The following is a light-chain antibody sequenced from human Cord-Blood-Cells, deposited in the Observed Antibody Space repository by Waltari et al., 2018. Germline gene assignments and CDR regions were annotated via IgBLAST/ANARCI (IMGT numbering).Light chain of an antibody. J-gene: IGKJ5*01. V-gene: IGKV1-5*01. CDR1: QSISSW. CDR3: QQLNSYPFT. Sequence: DIQMTPSPSTLSASVGDRVTITCRASQSISSWLAWYQQKPGKAPKLLIYDASSLESGVPSRFSGSGSGTDFTLTISSLQPEDFATYYCQQLNSYPFTFGQGTRLEIK. CDR2: DAS.